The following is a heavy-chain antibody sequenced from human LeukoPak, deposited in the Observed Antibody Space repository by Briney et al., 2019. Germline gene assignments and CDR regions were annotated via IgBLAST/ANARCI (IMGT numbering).Heavy chain of an antibody. CDR2: ISAYNGDT. CDR1: GYTFTSYG. J-gene: IGHJ4*02. V-gene: IGHV1-18*01. Sequence: HGASVKVSCKASGYTFTSYGFSWVRQAPGQGLEWMGWISAYNGDTKYALNLQGRVTMTTDTSTSTAYMELRSLRSDDTAVYYCARQLRWDQYYFDYWGQGTLVTVSS. D-gene: IGHD4-23*01. CDR3: ARQLRWDQYYFDY.